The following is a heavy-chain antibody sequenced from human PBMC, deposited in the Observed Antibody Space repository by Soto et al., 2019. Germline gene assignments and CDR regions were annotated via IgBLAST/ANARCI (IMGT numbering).Heavy chain of an antibody. Sequence: ASVKVSCKASGYTFTSYGISWVRQAPGQGLEWMGWISAYNGNTNYAQKLQGRVTMTTDTSTSTAYMELRSLRSDDTAVYYCARDAGDSSGYYRTDDAFDIWGQGTMVTVSS. V-gene: IGHV1-18*01. CDR1: GYTFTSYG. CDR2: ISAYNGNT. D-gene: IGHD3-22*01. J-gene: IGHJ3*02. CDR3: ARDAGDSSGYYRTDDAFDI.